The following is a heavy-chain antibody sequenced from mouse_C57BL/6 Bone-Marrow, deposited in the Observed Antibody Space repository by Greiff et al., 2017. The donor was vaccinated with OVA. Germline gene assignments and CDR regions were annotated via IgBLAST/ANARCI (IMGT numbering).Heavy chain of an antibody. D-gene: IGHD1-1*01. CDR2: INYDGSST. CDR1: GFTFSDYY. Sequence: EVQVVESEGGLVQPGSSMKLSCTASGFTFSDYYMAWVRQVPEKGLEWVANINYDGSSTYYLDSLKSRFIISRDNAKNILYLQMSSLKSEDTATYYCARDKDGTPDYWGQGTTLTVSS. V-gene: IGHV5-16*01. CDR3: ARDKDGTPDY. J-gene: IGHJ2*01.